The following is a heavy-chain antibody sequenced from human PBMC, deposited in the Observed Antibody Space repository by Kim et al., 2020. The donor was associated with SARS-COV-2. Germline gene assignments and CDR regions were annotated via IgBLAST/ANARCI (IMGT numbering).Heavy chain of an antibody. CDR2: IKQHGSEK. V-gene: IGHV3-7*01. CDR3: AREYWESGGMDV. Sequence: GGSLRLSCAASGFSFSSYWKSWVRQAPGKGLEWVANIKQHGSEKYYVDSVKGRFTISRDDAKNSLSLQMNSLRAEDTAVYYCAREYWESGGMDVWGQGTT. CDR1: GFSFSSYW. J-gene: IGHJ6*02. D-gene: IGHD2-8*02.